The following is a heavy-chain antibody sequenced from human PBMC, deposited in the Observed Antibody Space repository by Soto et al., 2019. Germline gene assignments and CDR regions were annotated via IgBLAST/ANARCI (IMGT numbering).Heavy chain of an antibody. Sequence: ASVKVSCKASGGTFSSYAISWVRQAPRQGLEWMGGIIPIFGTANYAQKFQGRVTITADESTSTAYMELSSLRSEDTAVYYCARVVTMVREERHGMDVWGQGTAVTVSS. V-gene: IGHV1-69*13. D-gene: IGHD3-10*01. CDR1: GGTFSSYA. J-gene: IGHJ6*02. CDR2: IIPIFGTA. CDR3: ARVVTMVREERHGMDV.